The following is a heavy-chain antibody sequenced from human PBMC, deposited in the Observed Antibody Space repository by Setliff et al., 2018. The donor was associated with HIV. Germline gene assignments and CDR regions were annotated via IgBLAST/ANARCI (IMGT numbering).Heavy chain of an antibody. J-gene: IGHJ4*02. V-gene: IGHV3-49*04. D-gene: IGHD1-26*01. Sequence: GGSLRLSCTASGFTFGDYAMSWVRQAPGKGLEWVGFIRSKAYGGTTEYAASVKGRFTISRDDSKSIAYLQMNSLKTEDTAVYYCTRDQYSGSYFDYWGQGTLVTVSS. CDR2: IRSKAYGGTT. CDR1: GFTFGDYA. CDR3: TRDQYSGSYFDY.